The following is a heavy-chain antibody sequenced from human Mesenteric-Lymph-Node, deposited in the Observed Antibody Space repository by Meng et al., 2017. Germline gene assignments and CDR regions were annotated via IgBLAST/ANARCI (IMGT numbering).Heavy chain of an antibody. CDR2: IYHSGST. D-gene: IGHD3-3*02. J-gene: IGHJ6*02. CDR1: GGSISSSNW. CDR3: ARDRIFGVVINYYYYGMDV. V-gene: IGHV4-4*02. Sequence: SETLSLTCAVSGGSISSSNWWSWVRQPPGKGLEWIGEIYHSGSTNYNPSLKSRVTISVDKSKNQFSLKLSSVTAADTAVYYCARDRIFGVVINYYYYGMDVWGQGTTVTVSS.